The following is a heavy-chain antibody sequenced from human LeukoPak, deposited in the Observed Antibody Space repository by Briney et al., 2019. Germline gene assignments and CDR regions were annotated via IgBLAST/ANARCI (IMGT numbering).Heavy chain of an antibody. CDR1: GFTFSSHW. D-gene: IGHD2-15*01. V-gene: IGHV3-74*01. J-gene: IGHJ4*02. CDR2: ITSDASTT. CDR3: ARVPPGPGGSGFFDY. Sequence: PGGSLRLSCAASGFTFSSHWMHWVRQAPGKGLVWVSSITSDASTTSYADSVKGRFTISRDNAKNTLYLQMNSLRAEDTAVCYCARVPPGPGGSGFFDYWGQGTLVTVSS.